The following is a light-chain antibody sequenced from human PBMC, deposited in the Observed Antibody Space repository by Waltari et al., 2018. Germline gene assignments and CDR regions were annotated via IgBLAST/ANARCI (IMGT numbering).Light chain of an antibody. V-gene: IGLV2-14*03. CDR2: DLT. Sequence: QSALTQPASVSGTPGQSITISCTGTRDDIGAYRYVAWYHQRPGKVPKLIIYDLTERPSGVSNRFSGSKSGSTASLTVSGLQAEDEGLFYCSAYTSRGTLKFGGGTRVTVL. J-gene: IGLJ2*01. CDR3: SAYTSRGTLK. CDR1: RDDIGAYRY.